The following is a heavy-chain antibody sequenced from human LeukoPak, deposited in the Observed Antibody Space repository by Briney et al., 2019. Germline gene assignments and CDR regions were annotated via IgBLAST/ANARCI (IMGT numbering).Heavy chain of an antibody. CDR1: GYTFTSYY. CDR3: ARDFYSGYDTNWFDP. Sequence: ASVKVSCKVSGYTFTSYYMHWVRQAPGQGLEWMGIINPSGGSTSYAQKFQGRVTMTRDTSTSTVYMELSSLRSEDTAVYYCARDFYSGYDTNWFDPWGQGTLVTVSS. CDR2: INPSGGST. V-gene: IGHV1-46*01. J-gene: IGHJ5*02. D-gene: IGHD5-12*01.